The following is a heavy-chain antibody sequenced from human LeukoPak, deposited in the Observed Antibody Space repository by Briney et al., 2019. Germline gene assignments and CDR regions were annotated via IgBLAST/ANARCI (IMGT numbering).Heavy chain of an antibody. CDR1: GFTFSSYG. V-gene: IGHV3-30*18. CDR2: ISYDGSNQ. CDR3: AKDSQYSSTWGSYV. J-gene: IGHJ6*04. Sequence: GGSLRLSCAASGFTFSSYGMHWVRQAPGKGLEWVAVISYDGSNQYYADSVKGRFTTSRDNSKNTLHLQMNSLRAEDTAVYYCAKDSQYSSTWGSYVWGEGTTVTVSS. D-gene: IGHD6-13*01.